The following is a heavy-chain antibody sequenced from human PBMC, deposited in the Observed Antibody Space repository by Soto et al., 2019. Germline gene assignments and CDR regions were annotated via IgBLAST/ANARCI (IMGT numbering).Heavy chain of an antibody. CDR3: ARDLRTFETSDAFDV. CDR2: IYGAGST. CDR1: GFTVSRNY. D-gene: IGHD3-10*01. V-gene: IGHV3-66*01. Sequence: GGSLRLSCAASGFTVSRNYMSWVRQAPGKGLEWVSVIYGAGSTNYADSVKGRFTISRDNSKNTLYLQMNSLRAEDTAVYYCARDLRTFETSDAFDVWGRGTMVTVSS. J-gene: IGHJ3*01.